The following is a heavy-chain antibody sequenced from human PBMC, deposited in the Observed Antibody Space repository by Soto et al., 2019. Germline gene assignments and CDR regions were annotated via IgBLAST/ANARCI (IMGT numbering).Heavy chain of an antibody. CDR3: ARMNQLAPKRNAFGI. CDR2: IHYSGNS. V-gene: IGHV4-59*01. D-gene: IGHD1-1*01. J-gene: IGHJ3*02. CDR1: GDPISGYY. Sequence: TLSLTCAVSGDPISGYYWTWIRQSPGKGLEWIGYIHYSGNSNYSPSLKSRVTMSVDTSKNQFSLRLSSVTAADTAVYYCARMNQLAPKRNAFGIWGQGTMVTVS.